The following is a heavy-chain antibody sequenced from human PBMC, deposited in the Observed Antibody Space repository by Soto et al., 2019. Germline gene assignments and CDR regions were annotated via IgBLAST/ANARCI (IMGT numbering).Heavy chain of an antibody. CDR3: AEDFYTVRVPAAPRPHYFDF. J-gene: IGHJ4*02. Sequence: QVQLVESGGGVVQPGRSLRLSCAASGFTFSNYDMHWVRQAPGEGLEWVAVLSFDGSNKNYADSVKGRFTISRDNSKNTLFLQMNSLRTEDTAVYFCAEDFYTVRVPAAPRPHYFDFWGPGTLVTVSS. CDR2: LSFDGSNK. D-gene: IGHD2-2*01. V-gene: IGHV3-30*18. CDR1: GFTFSNYD.